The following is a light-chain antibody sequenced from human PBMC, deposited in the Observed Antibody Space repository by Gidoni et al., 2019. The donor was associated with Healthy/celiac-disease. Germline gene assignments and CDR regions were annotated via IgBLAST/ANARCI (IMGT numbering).Light chain of an antibody. CDR2: DAS. CDR3: QQRSNWPPTLT. CDR1: PSVSSY. Sequence: DSVLTQSPATLSLSPGERATYSCRASPSVSSYLAWYQQIPGQSTRLLIYDASNRATGIPARFSGNGSGTDFTLSISSLEPEDFAVYYCQQRSNWPPTLTFGGGTKVEIK. J-gene: IGKJ4*01. V-gene: IGKV3-11*01.